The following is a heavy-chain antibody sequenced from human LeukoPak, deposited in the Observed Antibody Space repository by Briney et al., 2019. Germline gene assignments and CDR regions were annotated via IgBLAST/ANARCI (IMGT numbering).Heavy chain of an antibody. Sequence: PSETLSLTCAVYGGSFSGYYWSWIRQPPGKGLEWIGEINHSGSTNYNPSLKSRVTISVDTSKNQFSLKLSSVTAADTAVYYCGSHFTGYRSGRYGYWGQGTLVTVSS. V-gene: IGHV4-34*01. CDR2: INHSGST. D-gene: IGHD6-19*01. CDR1: GGSFSGYY. CDR3: GSHFTGYRSGRYGY. J-gene: IGHJ4*02.